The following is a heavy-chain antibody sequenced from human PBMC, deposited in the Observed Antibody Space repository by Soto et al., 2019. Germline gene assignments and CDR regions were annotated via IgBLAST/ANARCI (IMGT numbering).Heavy chain of an antibody. CDR2: IYHSGST. D-gene: IGHD5-18*01. V-gene: IGHV4-4*01. CDR3: ASLDGRGYSYGHYYYGMDV. Sequence: QVQLQESGPGLVKPSGTLSLTCAVSGGSISSSNWWSWVRQPPGKGLEWIGEIYHSGSTNYNPSLKSRVTISVAKSKHQFSLKLSSVTAADTAVYCCASLDGRGYSYGHYYYGMDVWGQGTTVTVSS. J-gene: IGHJ6*02. CDR1: GGSISSSNW.